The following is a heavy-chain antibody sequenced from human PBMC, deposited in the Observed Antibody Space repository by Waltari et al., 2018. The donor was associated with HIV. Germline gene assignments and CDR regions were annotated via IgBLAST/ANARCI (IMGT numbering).Heavy chain of an antibody. J-gene: IGHJ6*02. CDR3: AGDFWSGYFHPGPHDYYYYGMDV. Sequence: QITLKESGPTLVKPTQTPTPTCTSSGFSLSTSGVGVGGIRRPPGKAPEWVALIYWNDEKRYSPSLKSRLTITKDTSKNQVVLTMTNMDPVDTATYYCAGDFWSGYFHPGPHDYYYYGMDVWGQGTTVTVSS. D-gene: IGHD3-3*01. CDR2: IYWNDEK. CDR1: GFSLSTSGVG. V-gene: IGHV2-5*01.